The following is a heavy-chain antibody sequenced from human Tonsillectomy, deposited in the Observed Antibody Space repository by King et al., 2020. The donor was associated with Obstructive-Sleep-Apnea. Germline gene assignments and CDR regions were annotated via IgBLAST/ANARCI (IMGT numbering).Heavy chain of an antibody. V-gene: IGHV4-59*01. CDR3: AGDQVAAATIPSVGMDV. D-gene: IGHD6-13*01. Sequence: VQLQESGPGLVKPSETLSLTCTVSGGSISSYYWSWIRQPPGKGLEWIGYIYYSGSTNYNPSLKSRVTTSVDTSKNPFPLKLSPVAAADTAVYYCAGDQVAAATIPSVGMDVWGQGTTVTVSS. CDR1: GGSISSYY. CDR2: IYYSGST. J-gene: IGHJ6*02.